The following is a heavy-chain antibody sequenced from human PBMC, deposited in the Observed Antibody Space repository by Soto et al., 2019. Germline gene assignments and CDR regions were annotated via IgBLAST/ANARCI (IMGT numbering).Heavy chain of an antibody. V-gene: IGHV4-34*01. J-gene: IGHJ4*02. D-gene: IGHD3-10*01. Sequence: QVQLQQWGAGLLKPSETLSLTCAVYGGSFSGYYWSWIRQPPGKGLEWIREINHSGSTNYNPSLKSRVTISVDTSKNQFSLKLSSVTAADTAVYYCARGRGITMVRGARGCFDYWGQGTLVTVSS. CDR2: INHSGST. CDR1: GGSFSGYY. CDR3: ARGRGITMVRGARGCFDY.